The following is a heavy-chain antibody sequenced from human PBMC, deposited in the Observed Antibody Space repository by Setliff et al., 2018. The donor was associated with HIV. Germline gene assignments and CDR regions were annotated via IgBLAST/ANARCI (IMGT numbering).Heavy chain of an antibody. CDR3: ATPGVGAGAFDI. D-gene: IGHD3-10*01. CDR1: GYSFTFYG. Sequence: ASVKVSCKASGYSFTFYGLHWVRQAPGQGLEWMGWVSVYNGNTKYAGNFQDRLTLTTDASTGTGFMELRGLRSDDTAVYYCATPGVGAGAFDIWGRGTMVTVSS. V-gene: IGHV1-18*04. J-gene: IGHJ3*02. CDR2: VSVYNGNT.